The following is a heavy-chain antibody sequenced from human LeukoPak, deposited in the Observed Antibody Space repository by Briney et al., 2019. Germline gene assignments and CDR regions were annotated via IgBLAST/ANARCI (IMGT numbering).Heavy chain of an antibody. CDR1: GGTFSTYG. Sequence: SVEVSCKASGGTFSTYGISWVRQAPGQGPEWMGGIIPMIGTAKYAQKFQGRVTITADASTSTAYMELSSLRSEDTAVYYCARTYYGSGSYIGSYYYYMDVWGKGTTVT. CDR3: ARTYYGSGSYIGSYYYYMDV. CDR2: IIPMIGTA. J-gene: IGHJ6*03. D-gene: IGHD3-10*01. V-gene: IGHV1-69*01.